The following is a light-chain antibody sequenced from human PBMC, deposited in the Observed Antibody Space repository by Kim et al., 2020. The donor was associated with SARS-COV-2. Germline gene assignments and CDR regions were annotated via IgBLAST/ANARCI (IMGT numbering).Light chain of an antibody. V-gene: IGLV1-47*01. J-gene: IGLJ1*01. CDR2: GHS. CDR1: LSNIGTYI. Sequence: QRVTTSCSGSLSNIGTYIVYWYQLFPGTAPKLLIYGHSQRPSGVPDRFSASKSGTSASLAISGLRSEDEADYYCATWADSLSGYVFGTGTKVTVL. CDR3: ATWADSLSGYV.